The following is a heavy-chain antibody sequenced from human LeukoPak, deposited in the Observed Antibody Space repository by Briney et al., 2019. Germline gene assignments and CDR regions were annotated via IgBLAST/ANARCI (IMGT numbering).Heavy chain of an antibody. D-gene: IGHD3-10*01. CDR1: GYTFTSYA. Sequence: ASVKVSCKASGYTFTSYAMNWVRQAPGQGLEWMGWINTNTGNPTYAQGFTGRFVFSLDTSVSTAYLQISSLKAEDTAVYYCARGSPKFGELLSLVDYWGQGTLVTVSS. J-gene: IGHJ4*02. CDR2: INTNTGNP. CDR3: ARGSPKFGELLSLVDY. V-gene: IGHV7-4-1*02.